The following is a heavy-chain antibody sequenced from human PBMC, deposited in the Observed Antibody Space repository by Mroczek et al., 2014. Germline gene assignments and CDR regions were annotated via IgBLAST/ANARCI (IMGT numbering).Heavy chain of an antibody. V-gene: IGHV3-23*01. CDR2: ISGSGGST. J-gene: IGHJ4*02. D-gene: IGHD2-2*01. CDR1: GFTFSSYA. Sequence: VQLQQSGGGLVQPGGSLRLSCAASGFTFSSYAMSWVRQAPGKGLEWVSAISGSGGSTYYADSVKGRFTISRDNSKNTLYLQMNSLRAEDTAVYYCAKEPHPLVVPAAIYDYWGQGTLVTVSS. CDR3: AKEPHPLVVPAAIYDY.